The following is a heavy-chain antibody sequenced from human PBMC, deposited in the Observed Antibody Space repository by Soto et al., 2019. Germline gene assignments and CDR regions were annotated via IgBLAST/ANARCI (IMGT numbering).Heavy chain of an antibody. V-gene: IGHV3-74*01. D-gene: IGHD4-17*01. Sequence: EVQLVESGGGLVQPGGSLRLSCAASGFTFSSYWMQWVRQAPGKGLEWVSRIDGGEAGTTNYADSVKGRFTISRDNVKNTLYLQMNSVRAEDTAVYYCVRDSHGDYWGQGTLVTVSS. CDR3: VRDSHGDY. J-gene: IGHJ4*02. CDR2: IDGGEAGTT. CDR1: GFTFSSYW.